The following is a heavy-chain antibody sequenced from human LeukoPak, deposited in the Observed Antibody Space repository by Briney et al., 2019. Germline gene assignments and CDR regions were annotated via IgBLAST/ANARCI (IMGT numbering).Heavy chain of an antibody. Sequence: GGSLRLSCAASGFTFSSYAMHWVRQAPGKGLEYVSAISSNGGSTYYANSVKGRFTISRDNSKNTLYLQMNSLRAEDTAVYYCARGVRSSSWYWFDPWGQGTLVTVSS. CDR3: ARGVRSSSWYWFDP. V-gene: IGHV3-64*01. D-gene: IGHD6-13*01. CDR2: ISSNGGST. J-gene: IGHJ5*02. CDR1: GFTFSSYA.